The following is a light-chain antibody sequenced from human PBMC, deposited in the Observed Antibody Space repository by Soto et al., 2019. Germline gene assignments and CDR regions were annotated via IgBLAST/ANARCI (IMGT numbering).Light chain of an antibody. CDR2: DGS. Sequence: EIVLTQSPATLSLSPGDRATLSCGASQSVSSSYVAWYQQKAGLAPRLLIYDGSSRASGIPDRFSGSGSGTDFTLTIGRLEPEDFAVYYCQQYDNSAPLSFGGGTQVEMK. CDR1: QSVSSSY. J-gene: IGKJ4*01. CDR3: QQYDNSAPLS. V-gene: IGKV3D-20*01.